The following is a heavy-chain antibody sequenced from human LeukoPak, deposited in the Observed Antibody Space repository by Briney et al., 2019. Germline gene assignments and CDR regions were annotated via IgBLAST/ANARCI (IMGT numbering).Heavy chain of an antibody. CDR2: IYPGDSDT. CDR1: GYSFTSYW. Sequence: GESLKISCNGSGYSFTSYWIGWVRQMPGKGLEWMGIIYPGDSDTRYSPSFQGQVTISADKSISTAYLQLSSLKASDTAMYYCAIFLRGVFGELLGHFDYWGQGTLVTVSS. J-gene: IGHJ4*02. D-gene: IGHD3-10*02. V-gene: IGHV5-51*01. CDR3: AIFLRGVFGELLGHFDY.